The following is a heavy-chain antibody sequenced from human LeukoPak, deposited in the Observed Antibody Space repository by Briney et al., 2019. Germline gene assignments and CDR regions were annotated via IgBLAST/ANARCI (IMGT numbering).Heavy chain of an antibody. D-gene: IGHD1-14*01. Sequence: GGSLRLSCAASGFTVSNNYMSWVRQAPGKGLEWVSITYSDGNTNYAVSVRGRFTISRDTSQNTLSLQMNSLRAEDTAVYYCVRKNQDFNAAFDIWGQGTVVTVSS. CDR1: GFTVSNNY. CDR3: VRKNQDFNAAFDI. V-gene: IGHV3-53*01. J-gene: IGHJ3*02. CDR2: TYSDGNT.